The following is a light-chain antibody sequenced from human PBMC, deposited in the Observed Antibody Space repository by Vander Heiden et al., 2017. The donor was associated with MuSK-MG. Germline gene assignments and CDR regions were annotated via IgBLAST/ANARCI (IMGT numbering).Light chain of an antibody. Sequence: QSVLTPPPSVSADPRQRVTISCSGSSSNIGNNAVNWYQQLPGKAPKLLIYYDDLLPSVVSDRFSGSKSGTSASLAISGLQSEDEADYYCAAWDDSLNGVVFGGGTKLTVL. CDR3: AAWDDSLNGVV. V-gene: IGLV1-36*01. CDR2: YDD. J-gene: IGLJ2*01. CDR1: SSNIGNNA.